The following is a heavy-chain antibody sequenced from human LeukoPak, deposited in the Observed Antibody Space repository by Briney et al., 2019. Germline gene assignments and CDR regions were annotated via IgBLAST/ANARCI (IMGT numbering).Heavy chain of an antibody. D-gene: IGHD4-17*01. CDR2: ISITSSYI. Sequence: GRSLRLSCAPSGVSPSSDSINWVRHAPEEGQEWGSSISITSSYIYYTDSVKGRFTISRDNSKNSLYLQMNSLRAADTAVYYCARDYYGDFALDYWGQGTLVIVSS. J-gene: IGHJ4*02. CDR1: GVSPSSDS. V-gene: IGHV3-21*01. CDR3: ARDYYGDFALDY.